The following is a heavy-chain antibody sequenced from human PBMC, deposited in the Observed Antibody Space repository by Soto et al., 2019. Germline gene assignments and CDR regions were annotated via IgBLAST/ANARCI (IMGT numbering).Heavy chain of an antibody. CDR3: ARDSGGDSSLSY. Sequence: QVQLVESGGGVVQPGRSLRLSCAASGFTFSSYAMHWVRQAPGKRLEWVAVISYDGSNKYYADSVKGRFTISRDNSKNTLYLQMNSLRAEDTAVYYCARDSGGDSSLSYWGQGTLVTVSS. CDR1: GFTFSSYA. D-gene: IGHD3-22*01. V-gene: IGHV3-30-3*01. CDR2: ISYDGSNK. J-gene: IGHJ4*02.